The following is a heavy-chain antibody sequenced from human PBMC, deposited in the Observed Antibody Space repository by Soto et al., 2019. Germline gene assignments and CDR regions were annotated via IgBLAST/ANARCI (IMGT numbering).Heavy chain of an antibody. Sequence: EVQLVESGGGLVTPGGSLKLSCTASGFSFSAYGMNWVRQAPGKGLEWVSSISARSDYIYYADSVKGRFASSRDNAKNSLYLQMDSLRAEDTAVYYCVRDDYYDLLTGYFDDAFDIWGQGTVVTVSP. J-gene: IGHJ3*02. CDR1: GFSFSAYG. CDR3: VRDDYYDLLTGYFDDAFDI. D-gene: IGHD3-9*01. CDR2: ISARSDYI. V-gene: IGHV3-21*01.